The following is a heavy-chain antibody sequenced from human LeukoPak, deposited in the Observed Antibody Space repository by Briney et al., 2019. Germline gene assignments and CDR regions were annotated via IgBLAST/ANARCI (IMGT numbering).Heavy chain of an antibody. Sequence: PGGSLRLSCAASGFTFSSYWMSWVRQAPGKGLEWVANIKQDGSEKYYVDSVKGRFTISRDNAKNSLYLQMNSLRAEDTAVYYCARDRSPERGYSYGYMRSDYYYYMDVWGKGTTVTISS. J-gene: IGHJ6*03. CDR1: GFTFSSYW. CDR2: IKQDGSEK. CDR3: ARDRSPERGYSYGYMRSDYYYYMDV. V-gene: IGHV3-7*01. D-gene: IGHD5-18*01.